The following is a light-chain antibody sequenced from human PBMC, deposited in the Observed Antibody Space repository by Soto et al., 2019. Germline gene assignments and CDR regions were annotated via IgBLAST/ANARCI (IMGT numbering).Light chain of an antibody. CDR3: SSYTISSTLEV. J-gene: IGLJ1*01. CDR2: DVS. CDR1: SSDVGGYNY. V-gene: IGLV2-14*01. Sequence: QSVLTQPASVSGSPGQSITISCTGTSSDVGGYNYVSWYQQHPGKAPKLMIYDVSNRPSGVSNRFSGSKSGNTASLTISGIQAEDEADYYCSSYTISSTLEVFGTGTKVTVL.